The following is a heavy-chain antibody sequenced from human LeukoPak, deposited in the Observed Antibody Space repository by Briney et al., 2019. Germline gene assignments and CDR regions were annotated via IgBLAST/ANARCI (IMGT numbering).Heavy chain of an antibody. D-gene: IGHD3-22*01. Sequence: ASVKFSCKASGYTFTSYGISWVRQAPGQGLEWMGGIIPIFGTANYAQKFQGRVTITADESTSTAYMELSSLRSEDTAVYYCAREGSYYDSSGYYARGYFDYWGQGTLVTVSS. CDR1: GYTFTSYG. CDR3: AREGSYYDSSGYYARGYFDY. CDR2: IIPIFGTA. V-gene: IGHV1-69*13. J-gene: IGHJ4*02.